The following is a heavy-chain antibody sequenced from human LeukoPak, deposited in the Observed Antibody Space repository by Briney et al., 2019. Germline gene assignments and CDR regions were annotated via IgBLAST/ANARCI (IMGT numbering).Heavy chain of an antibody. CDR1: GFTFDSYG. CDR3: ANTPRGFDY. Sequence: GGSLRLSCAASGFTFDSYGMNWVRQAPGKGLEWVSGISGSGVYTYYADSVKGRFTISRDNSKNTLYLQMNSLRAEDTAVYYCANTPRGFDYWGQGTLVTVSS. J-gene: IGHJ4*02. CDR2: ISGSGVYT. V-gene: IGHV3-23*01. D-gene: IGHD2-15*01.